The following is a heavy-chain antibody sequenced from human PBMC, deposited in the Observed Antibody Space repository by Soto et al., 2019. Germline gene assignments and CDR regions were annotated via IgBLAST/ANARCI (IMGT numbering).Heavy chain of an antibody. Sequence: QVQLVESGGGVVQPGRSLRLSCAASGFTFSGYAMHWVRQAPGKGLEWVAVVSYDGSNKYYADSVKGRFTISRDNSKNTLHLQMNSLRPEATAVYYCARESGNWGQGTLVTVSS. V-gene: IGHV3-30-3*01. CDR2: VSYDGSNK. J-gene: IGHJ4*02. CDR1: GFTFSGYA. CDR3: ARESGN.